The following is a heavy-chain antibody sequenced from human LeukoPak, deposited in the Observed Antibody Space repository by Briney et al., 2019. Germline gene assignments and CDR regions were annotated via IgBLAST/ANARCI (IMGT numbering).Heavy chain of an antibody. Sequence: AGGSLRLSCAASGFTFSSYGMNWVRQAPGKGLEWVSSISSSSSYIYYADSVKGRFTISRDNAKNSLYLQMNSLRAEDTAVYYCARDGLAAAGMTRAFDIWGQGTMVTVSS. D-gene: IGHD6-13*01. V-gene: IGHV3-21*01. J-gene: IGHJ3*02. CDR2: ISSSSSYI. CDR3: ARDGLAAAGMTRAFDI. CDR1: GFTFSSYG.